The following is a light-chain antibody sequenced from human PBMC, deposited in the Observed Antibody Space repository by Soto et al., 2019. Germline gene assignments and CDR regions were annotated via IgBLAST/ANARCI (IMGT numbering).Light chain of an antibody. V-gene: IGKV3-11*01. J-gene: IGKJ3*01. Sequence: EIVLTQSPATLSLSPGERATLSCRASQSVSSYLAWYQQKPGQAPRLLIYDASNRATGIPARFSGSGSGTDFTLTISSLVPEDFAVYYCQQRSNWPPGAFTFGPGTKVDIK. CDR3: QQRSNWPPGAFT. CDR2: DAS. CDR1: QSVSSY.